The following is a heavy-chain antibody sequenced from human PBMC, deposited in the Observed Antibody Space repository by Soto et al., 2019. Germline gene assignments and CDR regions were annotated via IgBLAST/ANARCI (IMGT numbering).Heavy chain of an antibody. J-gene: IGHJ4*02. CDR3: ATEGDLDYGDYETAFDY. V-gene: IGHV4-59*12. D-gene: IGHD4-17*01. Sequence: PSETLSLTCTVSGGSISSYYWSWIRQPPGKGLEWIGYIYYSGSTNYNPSLKSRVTISVDTSKNQFSLKLSSVTAADTAVYYCATEGDLDYGDYETAFDYWGQGTLVTVSS. CDR1: GGSISSYY. CDR2: IYYSGST.